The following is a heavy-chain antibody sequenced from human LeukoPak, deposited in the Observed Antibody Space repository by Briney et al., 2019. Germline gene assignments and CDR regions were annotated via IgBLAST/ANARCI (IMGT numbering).Heavy chain of an antibody. V-gene: IGHV3-7*04. Sequence: GGSLRLSCAASGFTFSNSWMNWVRQAPGKGLEWVANIKRDGSEKYYVDSVEGRFTISRDNAKNSLYLQMNSLRAEDTAVYYSARGFPIDYWGQGTLVTVSS. CDR1: GFTFSNSW. J-gene: IGHJ4*02. CDR2: IKRDGSEK. CDR3: ARGFPIDY.